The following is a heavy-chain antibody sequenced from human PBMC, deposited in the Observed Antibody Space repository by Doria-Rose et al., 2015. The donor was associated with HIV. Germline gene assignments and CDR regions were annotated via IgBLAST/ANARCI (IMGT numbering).Heavy chain of an antibody. Sequence: QESGPVLVKPTETLTLTCTVSGVSLSSPGMGVSWIRQPPGKALEWLAYIFSDDERSYKTSLKSGLTISRGTSKSQVVLTMTDMDPVDTATYYCARIKSSRWYHKYYFDFWGQGTLVIVSA. CDR3: ARIKSSRWYHKYYFDF. J-gene: IGHJ4*02. D-gene: IGHD6-13*01. CDR2: IFSDDER. CDR1: GVSLSSPGMG. V-gene: IGHV2-26*01.